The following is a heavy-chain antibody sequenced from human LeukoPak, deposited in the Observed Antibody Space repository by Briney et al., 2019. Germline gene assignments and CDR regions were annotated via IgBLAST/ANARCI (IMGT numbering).Heavy chain of an antibody. V-gene: IGHV3-43*02. D-gene: IGHD2-8*01. CDR1: GFTFDVYA. J-gene: IGHJ4*02. CDR2: ISGDGGST. Sequence: ARSLRLSCAASGFTFDVYAMHWVSQVPGNGLEWVSLISGDGGSTYYADSVKGRFTISRDNSKNSLYMQMNSLRTEDTALYYCAKDVKDIVLMVYAIGLDYWGQGTLVTVSS. CDR3: AKDVKDIVLMVYAIGLDY.